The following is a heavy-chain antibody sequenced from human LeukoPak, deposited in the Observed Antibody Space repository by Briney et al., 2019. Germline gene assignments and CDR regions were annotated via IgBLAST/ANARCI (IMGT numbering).Heavy chain of an antibody. CDR3: ARDLVEFDSSGYYRDAFDV. J-gene: IGHJ3*01. V-gene: IGHV1-8*01. D-gene: IGHD3-22*01. CDR2: MNPNSGNT. CDR1: GYTFTSYD. Sequence: GAPVTVSCTASGYTFTSYDTNWVRQATGQGLEWMGWMNPNSGNTGFAQKFQGRVTMTTDTSSNTAYMELRSLRSDDTAVYYCARDLVEFDSSGYYRDAFDVWGQGTMVTVSS.